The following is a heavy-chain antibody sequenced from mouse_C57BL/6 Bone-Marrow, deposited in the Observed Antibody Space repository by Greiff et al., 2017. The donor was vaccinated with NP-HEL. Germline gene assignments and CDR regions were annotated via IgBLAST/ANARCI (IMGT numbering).Heavy chain of an antibody. D-gene: IGHD1-1*01. CDR3: ARWGTTVVDFDY. V-gene: IGHV1-81*01. CDR1: GYTFTSYG. CDR2: IYPRSGNT. Sequence: VQLQQSGAELARPGASVKLSCKASGYTFTSYGISWVKQRTGQGLEWIGEIYPRSGNTYYNEKFKAKATLTADKSSSTAYMELRSLTSEDSAVYFCARWGTTVVDFDYWGQGTTLTVSS. J-gene: IGHJ2*01.